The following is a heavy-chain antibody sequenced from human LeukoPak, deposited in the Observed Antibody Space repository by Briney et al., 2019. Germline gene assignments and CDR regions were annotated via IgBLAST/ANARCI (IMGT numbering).Heavy chain of an antibody. J-gene: IGHJ6*02. CDR2: IYHSGST. D-gene: IGHD5-12*01. CDR1: GGSISSGGYS. CDR3: ARASRWLRTGMDV. Sequence: PSQTLSLTCAVSGGSISSGGYSGSWIRQPPGKGLEWIGYIYHSGSTYYNPSLKSRVTISVDRSKNQFSLKLSSVTAPDTAVYYCARASRWLRTGMDVWGQGTTVT. V-gene: IGHV4-30-2*01.